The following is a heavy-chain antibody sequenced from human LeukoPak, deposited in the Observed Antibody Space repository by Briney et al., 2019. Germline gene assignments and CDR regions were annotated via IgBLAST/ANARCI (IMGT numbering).Heavy chain of an antibody. CDR2: ISGSGGST. J-gene: IGHJ3*02. V-gene: IGHV3-23*01. CDR3: AKDLSITPVPTHPDPESFDI. Sequence: PGGSLRLSCAASGFTFSSYAVTWGPQAPGTGLGAGSAISGSGGSTYYADSVKGQFTISRDNSKNTLYLQMNSLRAEDTAVYYCAKDLSITPVPTHPDPESFDIWGQGTMVTVSS. CDR1: GFTFSSYA. D-gene: IGHD4-17*01.